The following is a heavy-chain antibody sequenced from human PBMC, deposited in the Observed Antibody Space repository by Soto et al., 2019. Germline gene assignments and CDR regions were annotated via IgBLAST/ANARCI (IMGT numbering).Heavy chain of an antibody. D-gene: IGHD6-13*01. Sequence: XGTLSLTCTVSGGSISSSSYYGGWIRQPPGKGLEWIGSIYYSGSTCYNPSLKSRVTISVDTSKNQFSLKLSSVTAADTAVYYCASQSIAAAGTCFDYWGQGTLVTVSS. CDR1: GGSISSSSYY. CDR2: IYYSGST. V-gene: IGHV4-39*01. CDR3: ASQSIAAAGTCFDY. J-gene: IGHJ4*02.